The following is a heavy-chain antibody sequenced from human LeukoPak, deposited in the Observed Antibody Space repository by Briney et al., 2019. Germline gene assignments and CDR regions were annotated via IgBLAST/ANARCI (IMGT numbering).Heavy chain of an antibody. CDR2: ISSSGSTI. CDR3: ARDYYYDSSGYYWTKNYYFDY. CDR1: GFTFSSYE. V-gene: IGHV3-48*03. Sequence: GGSLRLSCAASGFTFSSYEMNWVRQAPGKGLEWVSYISSSGSTIYYADSVKGRFTISRDNAKNSLYLQMNSLRAEDTAVYYCARDYYYDSSGYYWTKNYYFDYWGQGTLVTVSS. J-gene: IGHJ4*02. D-gene: IGHD3-22*01.